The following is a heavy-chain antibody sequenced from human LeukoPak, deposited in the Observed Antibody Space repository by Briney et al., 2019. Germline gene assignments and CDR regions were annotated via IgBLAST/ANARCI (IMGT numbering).Heavy chain of an antibody. V-gene: IGHV4-61*02. D-gene: IGHD2-15*01. Sequence: PSETLSLTRTVSGGSISSVRYDWSWIRQPAGKGLEWIGRFFTSGSTNYNPSLNSRVTTSLDTSTNHFSLKLSSVTAAGTAMYYCARVDGSCSGGSCPSGNWFDPWGQGTLVTVSS. CDR1: GGSISSVRYD. CDR3: ARVDGSCSGGSCPSGNWFDP. CDR2: FFTSGST. J-gene: IGHJ5*02.